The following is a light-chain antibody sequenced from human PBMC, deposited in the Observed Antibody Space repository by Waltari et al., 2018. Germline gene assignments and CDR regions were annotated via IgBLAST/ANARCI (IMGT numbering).Light chain of an antibody. V-gene: IGLV2-23*02. CDR1: SSDVGSFNL. CDR3: CSYAGSTTFVL. Sequence: QSALTQPASASGSPGQSITISCTGTSSDVGSFNLVPWYHLLPGKAPKLLISEVNKRPSGVSNRFSGSKSGITASLTISGLQAGDEADYYCCSYAGSTTFVLFGGGTKLTVL. CDR2: EVN. J-gene: IGLJ2*01.